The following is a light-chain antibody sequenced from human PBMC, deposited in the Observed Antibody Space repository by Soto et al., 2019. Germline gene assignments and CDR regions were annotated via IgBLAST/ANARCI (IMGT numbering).Light chain of an antibody. CDR2: GNS. CDR3: QSYDSSLSGWI. CDR1: SSNIGADYD. Sequence: QSVLTQSPSVSGAPGQRVTISCTGSSSNIGADYDVHWYQQLPGTAPKLLMYGNSNRPSGVPDRFSGSKSGTSASLAITGLQAEDEADYYCQSYDSSLSGWIFGGGTKLTVL. V-gene: IGLV1-40*01. J-gene: IGLJ2*01.